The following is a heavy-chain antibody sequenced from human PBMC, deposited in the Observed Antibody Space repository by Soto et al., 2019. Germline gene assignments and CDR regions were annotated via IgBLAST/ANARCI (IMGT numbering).Heavy chain of an antibody. Sequence: QLQLQESGPGLVKPSETLSLTCTVSGGSISSSSSYWGWIRQPPGRGLVWIGRMSYSGSTYHNPSLKGRVTLSVDTAQNQFSLKLTSVTAADTAVYSCARHRVPSLYDPIPGCFDSWGQGILVTASS. D-gene: IGHD5-12*01. CDR3: ARHRVPSLYDPIPGCFDS. CDR1: GGSISSSSSY. V-gene: IGHV4-39*01. CDR2: MSYSGST. J-gene: IGHJ4*02.